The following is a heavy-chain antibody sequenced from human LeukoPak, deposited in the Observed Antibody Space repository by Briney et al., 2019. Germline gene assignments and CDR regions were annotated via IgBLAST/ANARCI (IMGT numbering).Heavy chain of an antibody. CDR3: AREEGGDIVVVPAAIGLDY. CDR2: ISSSRSTI. J-gene: IGHJ4*02. D-gene: IGHD2-2*02. V-gene: IGHV3-48*01. Sequence: GGSLRLSCAASGFTFSSYSMNWVRQAPGKGLEWVSYISSSRSTIYYADSVKGRFTISRDNAKNSLYLQMNSLRAEDTAVYYCAREEGGDIVVVPAAIGLDYWGQGTLVTVSS. CDR1: GFTFSSYS.